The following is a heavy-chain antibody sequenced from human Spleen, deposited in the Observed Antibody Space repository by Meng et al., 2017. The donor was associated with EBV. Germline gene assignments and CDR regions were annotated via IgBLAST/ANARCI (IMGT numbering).Heavy chain of an antibody. D-gene: IGHD4-23*01. CDR3: VRENDYGGNFWYFDL. CDR2: RNTNTGNP. J-gene: IGHJ2*01. Sequence: VRKPGASVKVACQAFGSTFSISRITWVRQAPGQGLEWLGRRNTNTGNPTYAQAFTGRFVLSLDTSVNTAYLEISSLEAEDTAVYYCVRENDYGGNFWYFDLWGRGTLVTVSS. V-gene: IGHV7-4-1*02. CDR1: GSTFSISR.